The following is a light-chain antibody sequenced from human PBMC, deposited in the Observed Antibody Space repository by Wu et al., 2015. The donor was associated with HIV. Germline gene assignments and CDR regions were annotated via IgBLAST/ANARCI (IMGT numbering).Light chain of an antibody. CDR1: GSDW. CDR2: EAY. Sequence: GSDWLAWYQQKSDPIPKLLIYEAYKKAAGVPDRFSAAGSGTDFSLTISRLDPEDFAFYFCQQYGSTPITFGPGTRVDMK. J-gene: IGKJ5*01. CDR3: QQYGSTPIT. V-gene: IGKV3D-20*01.